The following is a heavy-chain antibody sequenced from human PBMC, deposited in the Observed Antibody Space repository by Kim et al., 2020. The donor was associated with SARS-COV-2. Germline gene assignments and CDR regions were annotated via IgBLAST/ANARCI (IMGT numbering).Heavy chain of an antibody. J-gene: IGHJ6*02. CDR3: ARDRYGPGISETGMDV. V-gene: IGHV3-30*04. CDR2: ISSDGSGK. D-gene: IGHD3-10*01. Sequence: GGSLRLSCAGSGFTFSSHAIHWVRQAPGKGLEWVSLISSDGSGKTYGDSVKGRFTVSRDNSENTLYLQMSSLRTEDTAVYYCARDRYGPGISETGMDVWGPGTTGTVSS. CDR1: GFTFSSHA.